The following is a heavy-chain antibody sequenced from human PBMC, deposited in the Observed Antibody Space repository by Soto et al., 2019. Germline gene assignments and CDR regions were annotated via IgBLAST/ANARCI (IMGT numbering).Heavy chain of an antibody. Sequence: QVQLQESGPGLVKPSETLSLTCTVSGGSISDYYWSWIRQSPGKGLEWIGYIYYSGSTKYNPSLKSRVTISVETSKNQFSLRLSSVTAADTAVYYGARGSKDWFDPWGQGTLVTVSS. CDR2: IYYSGST. J-gene: IGHJ5*02. CDR3: ARGSKDWFDP. D-gene: IGHD2-2*01. CDR1: GGSISDYY. V-gene: IGHV4-59*01.